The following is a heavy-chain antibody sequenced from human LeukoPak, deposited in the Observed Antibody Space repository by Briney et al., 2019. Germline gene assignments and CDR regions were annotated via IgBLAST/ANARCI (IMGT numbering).Heavy chain of an antibody. V-gene: IGHV4-30-4*01. J-gene: IGHJ4*02. CDR1: GGSISSGDYY. CDR3: AKGTTRNGYDY. Sequence: SETLSLTCTVSGGSISSGDYYWSWIRQPPGKGLEWIGYIYYSGSTYYNPSLKSRVTISVDTSKNQFSLKLSSVTAADTAVYYCAKGTTRNGYDYWGQGTLVTVSS. D-gene: IGHD3-3*01. CDR2: IYYSGST.